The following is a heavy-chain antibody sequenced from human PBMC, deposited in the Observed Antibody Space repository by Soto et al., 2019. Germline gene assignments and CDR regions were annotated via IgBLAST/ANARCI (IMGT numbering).Heavy chain of an antibody. CDR2: ISYDGSNK. D-gene: IGHD2-2*01. CDR3: ARDRPSPYCSSTSCSSYFDY. CDR1: GFTFSTYA. Sequence: PGGSLRLSCAASGFTFSTYAMQWVRQAPGKGLEWVAVISYDGSNKYYADSVKGRFTISRDNSKNTLYLQMNSLRAEDTAVYYCARDRPSPYCSSTSCSSYFDYWGQGT. J-gene: IGHJ4*02. V-gene: IGHV3-30-3*01.